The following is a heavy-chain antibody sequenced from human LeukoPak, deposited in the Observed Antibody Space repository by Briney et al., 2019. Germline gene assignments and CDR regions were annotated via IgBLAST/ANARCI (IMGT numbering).Heavy chain of an antibody. J-gene: IGHJ4*02. V-gene: IGHV3-74*01. CDR3: ARESYGDLYFDY. CDR1: GFTFRKYW. D-gene: IGHD4-17*01. Sequence: GGSLRLSCAASGFTFRKYWLHWVRQAPGKGLVWVSRINPDDGSTRYADSVKGRFTISRDNSKKMLYLQMNSLRAEDTAVYYCARESYGDLYFDYWGQGTLVTVSS. CDR2: INPDDGST.